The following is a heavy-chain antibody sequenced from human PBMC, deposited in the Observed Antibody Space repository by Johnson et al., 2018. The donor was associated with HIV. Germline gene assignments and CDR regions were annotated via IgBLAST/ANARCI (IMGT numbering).Heavy chain of an antibody. Sequence: VHLVESGGGFVQPGGSLRLSCVVSGFTFSTYWMHWVRQAPGKGLVWVARINSDGGSTTYVDSVKGRFTISRDNAKNTLYLQMNSLRADDTAVYYCAREGPSERAGFDIWGQGTMVTVSS. CDR3: AREGPSERAGFDI. CDR1: GFTFSTYW. V-gene: IGHV3-74*03. CDR2: INSDGGST. J-gene: IGHJ3*02.